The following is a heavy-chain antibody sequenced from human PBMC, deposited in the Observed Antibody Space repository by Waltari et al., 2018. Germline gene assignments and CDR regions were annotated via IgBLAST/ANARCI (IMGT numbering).Heavy chain of an antibody. CDR2: IYSGGST. D-gene: IGHD2-15*01. Sequence: EVQLVESGGGLIQPGGSLRLSCAASGFTVSSNYMSWVRQATGKGLEWVSVIYSGGSTYYADSVKVRFTISRDNSKNTLYLQMNSLRAEDTAVYYCARERGLGYCSGGSCSGLFDYWGQGTLVTVSS. J-gene: IGHJ4*02. CDR1: GFTVSSNY. V-gene: IGHV3-53*01. CDR3: ARERGLGYCSGGSCSGLFDY.